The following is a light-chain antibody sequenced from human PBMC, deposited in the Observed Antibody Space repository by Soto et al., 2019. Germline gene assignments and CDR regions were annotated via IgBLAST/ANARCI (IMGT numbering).Light chain of an antibody. CDR1: SSEIGAYNY. CDR2: DVT. J-gene: IGLJ3*02. CDR3: SSYTTINTVVV. V-gene: IGLV2-14*03. Sequence: QSALTQPASVSGSPGQSITFSCTGTSSEIGAYNYVSWYQHHPGKAPKLLIYDVTDRPSGVSDRFSGSKSGTTASLTISGLQAEDEADYFCSSYTTINTVVVFGGGTKLTVL.